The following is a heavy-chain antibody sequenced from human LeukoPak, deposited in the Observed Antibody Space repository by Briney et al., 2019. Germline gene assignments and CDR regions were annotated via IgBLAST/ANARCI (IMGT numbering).Heavy chain of an antibody. Sequence: SQTLSLTCTASGGSISSGSYYWSWIRQPAGKGLEWIGRIYTSGNTNYNPSLKSRVTISVDTSKNQFSLKLNSVTAADTAVYYCARALGPMITFGGIIVDAFDIWGQGTMVTVSS. D-gene: IGHD3-16*02. CDR1: GGSISSGSYY. J-gene: IGHJ3*02. CDR3: ARALGPMITFGGIIVDAFDI. CDR2: IYTSGNT. V-gene: IGHV4-61*02.